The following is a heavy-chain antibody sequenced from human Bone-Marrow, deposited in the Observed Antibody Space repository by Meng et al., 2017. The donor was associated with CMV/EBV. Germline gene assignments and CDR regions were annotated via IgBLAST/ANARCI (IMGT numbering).Heavy chain of an antibody. D-gene: IGHD5-12*01. CDR1: GYTFTNYD. Sequence: ASVKVSCKASGYTFTNYDINWVRQATGQGLEWMGWMNPNSGNTGYAQKFQGRVTMTRDTSISTAYMELSSLRSDDTAVYYCLVAAGGYWGQGTLVTVSS. V-gene: IGHV1-8*01. CDR2: MNPNSGNT. J-gene: IGHJ4*02. CDR3: LVAAGGY.